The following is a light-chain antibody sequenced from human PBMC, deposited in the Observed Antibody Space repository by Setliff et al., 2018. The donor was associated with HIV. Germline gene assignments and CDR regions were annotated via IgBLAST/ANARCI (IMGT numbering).Light chain of an antibody. V-gene: IGLV1-51*01. CDR3: GTWDTSLSAGWV. Sequence: TQPPSVSAAPGQKVTISCSGSSSNIGNNYVSWYQQLPGTAPKLLIYDNYKRPSGIPDRFSGSRSGTSATLGITGLQTGDEADYYCGTWDTSLSAGWVFGTGTKVTVL. CDR1: SSNIGNNY. CDR2: DNY. J-gene: IGLJ1*01.